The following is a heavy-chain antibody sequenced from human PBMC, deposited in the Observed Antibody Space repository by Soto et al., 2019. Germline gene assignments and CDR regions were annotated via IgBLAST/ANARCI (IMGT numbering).Heavy chain of an antibody. CDR1: GGSISSSSYY. V-gene: IGHV4-39*01. D-gene: IGHD6-13*01. CDR3: ARHSRSIAYYYYYGMDV. J-gene: IGHJ6*02. CDR2: IYYSGST. Sequence: QLQLQESGPGLVKPSETLSLTCTVSGGSISSSSYYWGWIRQPPGKGLEWIGSIYYSGSTYYNPSLKSRVTISVDTSKNQFSLKLSSVTAADTAVYYCARHSRSIAYYYYYGMDVWGQGTTVTVSS.